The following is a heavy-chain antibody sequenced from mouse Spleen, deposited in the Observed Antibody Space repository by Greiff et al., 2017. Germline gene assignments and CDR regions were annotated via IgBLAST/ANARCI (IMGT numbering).Heavy chain of an antibody. Sequence: EVQLQQSGPELVKPGASVKISCKASGYTFTDYYMNWVKQSHGKSLEWIGDINPNNGGTSYNQKFKGKATLTVDKSSSTAYMELRSLTSEDSAVYYCASLTTVVTNYAMDYWGQGTSVTVSS. V-gene: IGHV1-26*01. D-gene: IGHD1-1*01. CDR2: INPNNGGT. CDR1: GYTFTDYY. J-gene: IGHJ4*01. CDR3: ASLTTVVTNYAMDY.